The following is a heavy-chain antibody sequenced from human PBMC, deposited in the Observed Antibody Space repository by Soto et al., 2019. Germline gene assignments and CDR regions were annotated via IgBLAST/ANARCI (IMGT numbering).Heavy chain of an antibody. CDR2: INPSGGST. CDR3: ARSSVDGTVLDY. J-gene: IGHJ4*02. V-gene: IGHV1-46*01. Sequence: ASVKVSCKASGYTFTSYYMHWVRQAPGQGLEWMGIINPSGGSTSYAQKFQGRVTMTRDTSASTAYMELSSLRSEDTAVYYCARSSVDGTVLDYCSQGSLVTVSS. CDR1: GYTFTSYY. D-gene: IGHD3-22*01.